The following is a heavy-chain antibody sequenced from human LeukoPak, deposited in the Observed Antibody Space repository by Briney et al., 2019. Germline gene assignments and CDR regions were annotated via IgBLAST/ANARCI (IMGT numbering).Heavy chain of an antibody. CDR1: GYTLTELS. D-gene: IGHD1-14*01. J-gene: IGHJ5*02. Sequence: ASVKVSCKVSGYTLTELSMHWVRQAPGKGLEWMGGFDPEDGETIYAQKFQGRVTMTEDTSTDTAYMELSSLRSEDTAVYYCARVRAYPYNSSPRHWFNPWGQGTLVTVSS. CDR2: FDPEDGET. V-gene: IGHV1-24*01. CDR3: ARVRAYPYNSSPRHWFNP.